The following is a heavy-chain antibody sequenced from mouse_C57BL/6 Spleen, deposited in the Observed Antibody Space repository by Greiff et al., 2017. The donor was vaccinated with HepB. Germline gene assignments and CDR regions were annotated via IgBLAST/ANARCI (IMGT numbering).Heavy chain of an antibody. J-gene: IGHJ3*01. CDR2: IDPEDGDT. D-gene: IGHD2-4*01. V-gene: IGHV14-1*01. Sequence: EVQLQQSGAELVRPGASVKLSCTASGFNIKDYYMHWVKQRPEQGLEWIGRIDPEDGDTEYAPKFQGKATMTADTSSNTAYLQLSSLTSEDTAVYYCTTEGSYDYDVGFAYWGQGTLVTVSA. CDR3: TTEGSYDYDVGFAY. CDR1: GFNIKDYY.